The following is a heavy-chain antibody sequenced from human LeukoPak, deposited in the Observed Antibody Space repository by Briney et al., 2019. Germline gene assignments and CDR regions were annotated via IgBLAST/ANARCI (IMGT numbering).Heavy chain of an antibody. Sequence: GASVKVSCKASGGTFSSYAISWVRQAPGQGLEWMGWISAYNGNTNYAQKLQGRVTMTTDTSTSTAYMELRSLRSDDTAVYYCARGEHDYGDYVSPLDYWGQGTLVTVSS. CDR1: GGTFSSYA. CDR3: ARGEHDYGDYVSPLDY. D-gene: IGHD4-17*01. J-gene: IGHJ4*02. V-gene: IGHV1-18*01. CDR2: ISAYNGNT.